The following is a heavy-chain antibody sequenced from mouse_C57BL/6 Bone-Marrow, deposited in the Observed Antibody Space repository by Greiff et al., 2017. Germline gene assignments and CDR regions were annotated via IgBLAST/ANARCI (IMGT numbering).Heavy chain of an antibody. CDR2: IHPNSGST. J-gene: IGHJ1*03. V-gene: IGHV1-64*01. CDR3: ARGGSSFWYFDV. D-gene: IGHD1-1*01. CDR1: GYTFTSYW. Sequence: VQLQQPGAELVKPGASVKLSCKASGYTFTSYWMHWVKQRPGQGLEWIGMIHPNSGSTNYNEKFKSKATLTVDKSSSTAYMQLRSLTSEDSAVYYCARGGSSFWYFDVWGTGTTVTVSS.